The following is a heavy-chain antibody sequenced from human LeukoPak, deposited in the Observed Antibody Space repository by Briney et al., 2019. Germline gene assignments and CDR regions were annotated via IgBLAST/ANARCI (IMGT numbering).Heavy chain of an antibody. CDR2: ISAYNGNT. Sequence: ASVKVSCKASGYTFTSYGISWVRQAPGQGLEWMGWISAYNGNTNYAQKLQGRVTMTTDTSTRTAYMELNNLRSEDTAVYYCATVQSTSWFASGGKHYFDYWGQGALVTVSS. D-gene: IGHD6-13*01. CDR1: GYTFTSYG. J-gene: IGHJ4*02. CDR3: ATVQSTSWFASGGKHYFDY. V-gene: IGHV1-18*01.